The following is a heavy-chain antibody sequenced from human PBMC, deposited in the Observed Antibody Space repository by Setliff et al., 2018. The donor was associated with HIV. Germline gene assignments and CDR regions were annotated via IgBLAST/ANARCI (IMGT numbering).Heavy chain of an antibody. D-gene: IGHD1-1*01. CDR1: GGSVSSGDYY. Sequence: SETLSLTCTVSGGSVSSGDYYWSWIRQHPGKDLEWIAYIYYSGITYYNPSLRSRVTISMDTSKNQFSLKLSSVTAADTALYFCARSRRRNAGLIPVYFDSWGQGALVTVSS. J-gene: IGHJ4*02. V-gene: IGHV4-30-4*01. CDR2: IYYSGIT. CDR3: ARSRRRNAGLIPVYFDS.